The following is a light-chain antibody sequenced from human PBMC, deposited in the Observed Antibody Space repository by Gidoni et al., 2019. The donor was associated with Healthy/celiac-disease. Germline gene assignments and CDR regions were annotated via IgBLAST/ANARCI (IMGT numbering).Light chain of an antibody. CDR2: WAS. CDR3: QQYYSTPYT. CDR1: QRVLYSSNNKND. J-gene: IGKJ2*01. V-gene: IGKV4-1*01. Sequence: DIVMTQSPDSLAVSLGERATINCKSSQRVLYSSNNKNDLAWYQQKQGQPPKLIIYWASTRESGVPDRFSGSGSGTDFTLTISSLQAEDVAVYYCQQYYSTPYTFGQGTKLEIK.